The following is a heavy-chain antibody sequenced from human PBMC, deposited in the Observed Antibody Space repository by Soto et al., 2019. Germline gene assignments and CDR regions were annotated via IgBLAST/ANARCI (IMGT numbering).Heavy chain of an antibody. D-gene: IGHD6-13*01. J-gene: IGHJ3*02. V-gene: IGHV3-53*04. CDR2: IYSGGST. CDR1: GFTVSSNY. CDR3: ARDTAAAPGAFDI. Sequence: GSLRLSCAASGFTVSSNYMSWVRQAPGKGLEWVSVIYSGGSTYYADSVKGRFTISRHNSKNTLYLQMNSLRAEDTAVYYCARDTAAAPGAFDIWGQGTMVTVSS.